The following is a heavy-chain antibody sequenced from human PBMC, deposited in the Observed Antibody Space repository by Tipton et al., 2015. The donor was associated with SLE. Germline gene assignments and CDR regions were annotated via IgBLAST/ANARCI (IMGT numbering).Heavy chain of an antibody. CDR2: IFHTGTT. V-gene: IGHV4-59*08. D-gene: IGHD3-22*01. CDR1: GGSINTYY. CDR3: ARYFYDSTGDCLFDS. J-gene: IGHJ4*02. Sequence: TLSLTCTVSGGSINTYYWSWIRQPPGKGLEWIATIFHTGTTYYNPSLKSRVTISVDTSKSQFSLKLTSVTTADTAVYYCARYFYDSTGDCLFDSWGQGTLVTVSS.